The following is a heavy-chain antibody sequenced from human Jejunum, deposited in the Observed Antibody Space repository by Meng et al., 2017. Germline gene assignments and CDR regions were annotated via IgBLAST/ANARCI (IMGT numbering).Heavy chain of an antibody. V-gene: IGHV3-23*01. CDR3: APPPGLVWDFDY. CDR1: GFTFSSYA. D-gene: IGHD6-19*01. J-gene: IGHJ4*02. Sequence: GESLKISCAASGFTFSSYAMSWVRQAPGRGLEWVSTITGGGGSTYYADSMKGRFTISRDNFKNTLYLQMNSLKAEDTAVYYCAPPPGLVWDFDYWGQGTLVTFSS. CDR2: ITGGGGST.